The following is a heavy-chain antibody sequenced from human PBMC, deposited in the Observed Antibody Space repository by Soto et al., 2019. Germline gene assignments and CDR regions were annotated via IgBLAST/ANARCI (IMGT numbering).Heavy chain of an antibody. D-gene: IGHD2-8*01. Sequence: GASVNDSCQASGYSFTDYHIHWVRQAPGQGLAWLGLVSPKGVGASSAKKFQGWVNITTNTSSSTSSMELYRLTSDDTAIDYCVRGYSTDCSNCVCSFFYNHGIDVWGQGTTVTVSS. V-gene: IGHV1-2*04. CDR3: VRGYSTDCSNCVCSFFYNHGIDV. J-gene: IGHJ6*02. CDR1: GYSFTDYH. CDR2: VSPKGVGA.